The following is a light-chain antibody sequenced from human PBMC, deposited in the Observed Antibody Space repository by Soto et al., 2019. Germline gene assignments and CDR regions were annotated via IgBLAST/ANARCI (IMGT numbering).Light chain of an antibody. Sequence: QSVLTQPASVSGSPGQSITISCTRTSSDVGGYNYVSWYQQHPGEAPKLIIYDVSDRPSGVSNRLSASKSGNTASLTISGLQPEDEADYYCCSYTSSSTPWVFGTGTKVTVL. J-gene: IGLJ1*01. CDR3: CSYTSSSTPWV. CDR2: DVS. CDR1: SSDVGGYNY. V-gene: IGLV2-14*03.